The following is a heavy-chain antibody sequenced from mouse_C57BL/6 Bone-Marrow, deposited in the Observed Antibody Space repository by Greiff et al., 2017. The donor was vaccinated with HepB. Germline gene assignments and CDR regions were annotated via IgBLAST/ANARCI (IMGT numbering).Heavy chain of an antibody. Sequence: VQLQQSGPELVKPGASVKMSCKASGYTFPDYNMHWVKQSHGKSLEWIGYINPNNGGTSYNQKFKGKATLTVNKSSSTAYMELRSLTSEDSAVYYCARLYYDYDWYFDVWGTGTTVTVSS. V-gene: IGHV1-22*01. CDR1: GYTFPDYN. CDR2: INPNNGGT. J-gene: IGHJ1*03. D-gene: IGHD2-4*01. CDR3: ARLYYDYDWYFDV.